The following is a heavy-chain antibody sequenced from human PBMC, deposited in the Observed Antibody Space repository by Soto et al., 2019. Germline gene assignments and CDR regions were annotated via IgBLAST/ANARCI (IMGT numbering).Heavy chain of an antibody. Sequence: QVQLVESGGGVVQPGRSLRLSCAASGFTFSSYGMHWVRQAPGKGLEWVAVISYDGSNKYYADSVKGRFTISRDNSKNTLYLQMNSLRAEDTAVYYCANLPGGRLERFDAFDIWGQGTMVTVSS. D-gene: IGHD3-3*01. CDR1: GFTFSSYG. CDR2: ISYDGSNK. J-gene: IGHJ3*02. V-gene: IGHV3-30*18. CDR3: ANLPGGRLERFDAFDI.